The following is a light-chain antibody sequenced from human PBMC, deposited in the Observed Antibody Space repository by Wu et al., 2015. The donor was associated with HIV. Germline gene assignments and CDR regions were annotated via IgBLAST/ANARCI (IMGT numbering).Light chain of an antibody. CDR1: QSVSGK. Sequence: VMTQSPAALSVSPGERVTLSCRASQSVSGKLAWYQQRPGQAPRLLIYGASTRATGIPTRFSGSGSGTEFTLTISSVQSADFAVYYCQQYDKWPPWTFGQGTKVEIK. J-gene: IGKJ1*01. V-gene: IGKV3-15*01. CDR3: QQYDKWPPWT. CDR2: GAS.